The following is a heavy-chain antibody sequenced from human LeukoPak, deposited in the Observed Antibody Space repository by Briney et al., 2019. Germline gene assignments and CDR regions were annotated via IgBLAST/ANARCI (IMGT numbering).Heavy chain of an antibody. V-gene: IGHV4-59*01. D-gene: IGHD2-2*01. CDR2: IYYSGST. CDR3: ARVNGGRYQLQMLPFSYYYYMDV. Sequence: KPSETLSLTCTVSGGSISSYYWSWIRQPPGKGLEWIGYIYYSGSTNYNPSLKSRVTISVDTSKNQFSLKLSSVTAADTAVYYCARVNGGRYQLQMLPFSYYYYMDVWGKGTTVTISS. J-gene: IGHJ6*03. CDR1: GGSISSYY.